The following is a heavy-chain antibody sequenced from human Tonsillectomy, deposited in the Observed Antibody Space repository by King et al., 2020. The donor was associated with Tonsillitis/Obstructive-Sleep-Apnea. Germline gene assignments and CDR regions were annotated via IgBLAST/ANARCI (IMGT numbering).Heavy chain of an antibody. Sequence: QPVQAGAEVKKPGSSVKVSCKASGGTFSSYAISWVRQAPGQGLEWMGGIIPIFGTANYAQKFQGRVTITADESTSTAYMELSSLRSEDTAVYYCARGRGYIHDYYYYMDVWGKGTTVTVSS. V-gene: IGHV1-69*12. CDR2: IIPIFGTA. CDR3: ARGRGYIHDYYYYMDV. CDR1: GGTFSSYA. D-gene: IGHD5-24*01. J-gene: IGHJ6*03.